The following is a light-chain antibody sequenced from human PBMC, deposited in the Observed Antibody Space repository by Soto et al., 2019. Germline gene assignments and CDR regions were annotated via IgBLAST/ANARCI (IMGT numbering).Light chain of an antibody. CDR2: EVS. V-gene: IGLV2-14*03. J-gene: IGLJ1*01. CDR1: SSDVGAYDC. CDR3: ASHTTTNTRV. Sequence: QSVLTQPASVSGSPGQSIAISCTGTSSDVGAYDCVSWYQQHPDRAPRLVIYEVSNRPSGVSNRFSGSKSVNTATLTIPGLQAEDEADNYCASHTTTNTRVFGTGTKLTVL.